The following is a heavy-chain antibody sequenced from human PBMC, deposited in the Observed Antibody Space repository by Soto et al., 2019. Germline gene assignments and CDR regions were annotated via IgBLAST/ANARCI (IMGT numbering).Heavy chain of an antibody. Sequence: GGSLRLSCVVSGRTFRSYAMSWVRQAPGKGLEWVSGISGGGAGTYYADSVKGRFTISRDPSTTTLFLDMYSLGAEDTATYYCAKGRKPDHDDGLCAFDSWGQGVLVTVSS. D-gene: IGHD3-3*01. CDR2: ISGGGAGT. CDR3: AKGRKPDHDDGLCAFDS. CDR1: GRTFRSYA. V-gene: IGHV3-23*01. J-gene: IGHJ4*02.